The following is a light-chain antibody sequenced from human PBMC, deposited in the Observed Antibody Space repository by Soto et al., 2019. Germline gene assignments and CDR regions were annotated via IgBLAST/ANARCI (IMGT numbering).Light chain of an antibody. CDR2: DVN. CDR3: CSYAGNSLWV. CDR1: SSDVGGYNY. V-gene: IGLV2-11*01. Sequence: QSALTQPRSVSGSPGQSVTISCTGTSSDVGGYNYVSWYQQHPGKAHKLLIYDVNKLPSGVPDRFSGSKSGKTASLTISGLQAEDESDYYCCSYAGNSLWVFGGGTKLTVL. J-gene: IGLJ3*02.